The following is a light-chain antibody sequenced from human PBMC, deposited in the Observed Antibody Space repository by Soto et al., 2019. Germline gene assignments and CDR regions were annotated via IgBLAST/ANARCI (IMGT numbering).Light chain of an antibody. CDR3: QQYNDYSCT. CDR2: KAS. Sequence: DIQMTQSPSTLSASVGDRVAISCRASRSIGIWLAWYQQKPGKAPKLLIYKASSLESGVPSRFGGSGSGTEFTLTISSLQPDDFATYHCQQYNDYSCTFGQGTKVEIK. CDR1: RSIGIW. J-gene: IGKJ1*01. V-gene: IGKV1-5*03.